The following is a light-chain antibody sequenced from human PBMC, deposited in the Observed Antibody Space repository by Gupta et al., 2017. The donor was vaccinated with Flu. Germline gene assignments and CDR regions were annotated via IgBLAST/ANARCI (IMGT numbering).Light chain of an antibody. J-gene: IGLJ1*01. CDR2: EVS. CDR3: CSYAGIYTFV. CDR1: ISDVGGFNY. Sequence: QSALTQPRSVSGSPGQSVTISCTGTISDVGGFNYVSWYQQRPGKVPKLMIYEVSKRPSGVPDRFSGSKSGDTASLTISGLQGEYEADYYCCSYAGIYTFVFGTGTKVTVL. V-gene: IGLV2-11*01.